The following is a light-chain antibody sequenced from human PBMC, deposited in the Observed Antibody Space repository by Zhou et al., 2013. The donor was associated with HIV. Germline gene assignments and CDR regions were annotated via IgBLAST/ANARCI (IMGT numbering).Light chain of an antibody. V-gene: IGKV1-5*01. CDR3: QQLHDSSLIT. CDR2: ATS. CDR1: QSISNW. J-gene: IGKJ5*01. Sequence: DIQMTQSPSTLSASVGDRVTITCRASQSISNWLAWYQQKPGKAPQLLIYATSTLQTGVPSRFSGNGSGTEFTLTISSLQPEDFATYYCQQLHDSSLITFGQGTRVDFK.